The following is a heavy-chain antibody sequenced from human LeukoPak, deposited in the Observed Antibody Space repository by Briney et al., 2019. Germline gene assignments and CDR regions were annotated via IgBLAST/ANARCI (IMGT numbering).Heavy chain of an antibody. CDR1: GGSITSSSYY. CDR3: ARVRRYGTTGYHLDY. Sequence: SETLSLTCTVSGGSITSSSYYWSWIRQPPGKGLEWIGYISDSGSTNYNPSLKSRVTIPVDTSKNQFSLKVNSVTAADTAFYYCARVRRYGTTGYHLDYWGQGTLVTVSS. V-gene: IGHV4-61*01. CDR2: ISDSGST. D-gene: IGHD2/OR15-2a*01. J-gene: IGHJ4*02.